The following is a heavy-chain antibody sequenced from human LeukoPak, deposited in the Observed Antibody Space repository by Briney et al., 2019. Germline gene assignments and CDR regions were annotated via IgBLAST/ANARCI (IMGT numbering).Heavy chain of an antibody. J-gene: IGHJ4*02. CDR1: GFSISNYD. V-gene: IGHV3-23*01. D-gene: IGHD3-22*01. CDR3: AKVKTPGYYDSSWRDY. Sequence: GGTLRLPCVASGFSISNYDINWVRQAPGKGLERVSAISGSGGSTYYADSVKGRFTISRDNSKNTLYLQMNSLRAEDTAVYYCAKVKTPGYYDSSWRDYWGQGTLVTVSS. CDR2: ISGSGGST.